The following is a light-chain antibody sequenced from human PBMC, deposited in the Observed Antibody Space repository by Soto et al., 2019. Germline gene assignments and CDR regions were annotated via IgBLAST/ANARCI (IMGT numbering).Light chain of an antibody. Sequence: DIQMTQSPSLLSASVGARVTITCRSNQTIRNYLNWYQQKPGKAPKLLIYAASSLQSGVPSRFRGSGSGTDFTLTISSLQPEDFATYYCQQSYSTWLTFGGGTKVEIK. CDR2: AAS. V-gene: IGKV1-39*01. CDR1: QTIRNY. J-gene: IGKJ4*01. CDR3: QQSYSTWLT.